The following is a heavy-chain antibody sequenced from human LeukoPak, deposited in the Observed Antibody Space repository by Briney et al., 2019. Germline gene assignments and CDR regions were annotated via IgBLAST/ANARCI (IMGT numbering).Heavy chain of an antibody. Sequence: SGTLSLTCGVSGGSISSNNWWSWVRQPPGKGLEWIGEIYHSGSTNYNPSLKSRVTISVDKSKNQFSLKLSSVTAADTAVYYCARTPLYRSNLSDHWGQGTLVTVSS. D-gene: IGHD6-13*01. CDR1: GGSISSNNW. CDR3: ARTPLYRSNLSDH. CDR2: IYHSGST. J-gene: IGHJ1*01. V-gene: IGHV4-4*02.